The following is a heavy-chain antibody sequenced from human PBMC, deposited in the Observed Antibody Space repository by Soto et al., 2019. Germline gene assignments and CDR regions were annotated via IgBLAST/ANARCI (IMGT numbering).Heavy chain of an antibody. CDR3: ARGGNPEY. V-gene: IGHV3-74*01. CDR2: IQSDGSST. Sequence: EVQLVESGGGLVQPGGSLRLSCAASGFTFSNYWMHWVRQAPGKGLLWVSRIQSDGSSTDYADSVKGRFTISRDNAKNTVYLQMNSLRADDTAVYYCARGGNPEYWGRGTLVTVSS. J-gene: IGHJ4*02. CDR1: GFTFSNYW. D-gene: IGHD4-4*01.